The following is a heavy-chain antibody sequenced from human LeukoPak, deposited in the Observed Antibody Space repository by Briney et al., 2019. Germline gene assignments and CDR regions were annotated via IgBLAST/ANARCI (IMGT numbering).Heavy chain of an antibody. D-gene: IGHD2-2*01. CDR3: ARGEPVGSTSLTWFDH. CDR2: ISGSGGST. V-gene: IGHV3-23*01. J-gene: IGHJ5*02. CDR1: GFTFSSYC. Sequence: TGGSLRLSRTASGFTFSSYCMSWVRQAPGKGLEWVAAISGSGGSTYYGDSVQGRFTISRDNPKNTVYVHMNSLRADDTAVYYCARGEPVGSTSLTWFDHWGQGNLVTVSS.